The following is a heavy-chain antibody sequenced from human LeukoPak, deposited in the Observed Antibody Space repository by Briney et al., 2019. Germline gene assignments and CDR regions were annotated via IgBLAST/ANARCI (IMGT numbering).Heavy chain of an antibody. CDR2: VNGGNGNT. Sequence: ASVKVSCKASGYTFTSYAMHWVRQAPGQRLEWMGWVNGGNGNTKYSQKLQGRVTITRDTSASTAYMELRSLRSEDTAVFYCARGPPRLNWFDPWGQGTLVTVSS. J-gene: IGHJ5*02. CDR1: GYTFTSYA. D-gene: IGHD6-25*01. V-gene: IGHV1-3*01. CDR3: ARGPPRLNWFDP.